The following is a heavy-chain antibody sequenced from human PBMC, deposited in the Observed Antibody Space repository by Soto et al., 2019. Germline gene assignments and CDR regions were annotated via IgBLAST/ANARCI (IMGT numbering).Heavy chain of an antibody. V-gene: IGHV4-61*01. CDR3: AREDYGDLAY. Sequence: QVQLQESGPGLVKPSETLSLTCTVSGGSVSSGSYYWSWIRQPPGKGLEWIGYIYYSGSTNYNPSRTSRVTISVDTAKNQLSLKLRSVTAADTAVYYCAREDYGDLAYWGQGPLVTVSS. D-gene: IGHD4-17*01. J-gene: IGHJ4*02. CDR1: GGSVSSGSYY. CDR2: IYYSGST.